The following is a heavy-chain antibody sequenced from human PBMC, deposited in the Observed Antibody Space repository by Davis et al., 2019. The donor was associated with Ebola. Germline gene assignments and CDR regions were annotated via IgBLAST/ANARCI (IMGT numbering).Heavy chain of an antibody. CDR3: ARGEGAPDY. J-gene: IGHJ4*02. Sequence: ASVKVSCKASGYIFTSYGISWVRQAPGQGLEWLGWIRTYDGNTNYAQKLQDRVTMTTDTSTTTVFMELRNLRSDDTAVYWCARGEGAPDYWGQGTLVTVSS. V-gene: IGHV1-18*04. CDR2: IRTYDGNT. D-gene: IGHD1-26*01. CDR1: GYIFTSYG.